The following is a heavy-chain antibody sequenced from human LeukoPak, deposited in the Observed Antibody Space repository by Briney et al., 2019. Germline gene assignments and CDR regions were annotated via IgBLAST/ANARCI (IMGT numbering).Heavy chain of an antibody. V-gene: IGHV4-38-2*02. D-gene: IGHD3-9*01. CDR3: ASLRPWRYFDWLNFDL. CDR1: GYSISSGYY. Sequence: SETLSLTCTVSGYSISSGYYWGWIRQPPGKGLEWIGSIYHSGSTYYNPSLKSRVTISVDTSKNQFSLKLSSVTAADTAVYYCASLRPWRYFDWLNFDLWGRGTLVTVSS. J-gene: IGHJ2*01. CDR2: IYHSGST.